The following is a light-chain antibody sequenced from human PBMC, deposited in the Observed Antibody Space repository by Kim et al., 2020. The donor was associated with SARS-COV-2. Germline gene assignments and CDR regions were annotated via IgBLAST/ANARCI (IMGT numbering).Light chain of an antibody. J-gene: IGLJ1*01. V-gene: IGLV2-14*03. CDR1: SSDVGGYNY. CDR3: SSYTSSSTYV. Sequence: GQAITNSCTGTSSDVGGYNYVSWYQQHPGKAPKLMIYDVSTRPSGVSNRFSGSKSGNTASLTISGLQAEDEADYYCSSYTSSSTYVFGTGTKVTVL. CDR2: DVS.